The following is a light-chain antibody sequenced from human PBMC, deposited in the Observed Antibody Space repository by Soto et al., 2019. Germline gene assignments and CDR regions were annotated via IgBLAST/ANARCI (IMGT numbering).Light chain of an antibody. Sequence: DIQMTQSPSSLSASVGDRVTITCRASQSISSYLNWYQQKPGKAPKLLIYAASSLQSGVPSRFGGSGSGTDFTLTISSLQPEDFATYYCQRSYSTRWTFGQGTKVEIK. CDR1: QSISSY. CDR2: AAS. J-gene: IGKJ1*01. CDR3: QRSYSTRWT. V-gene: IGKV1-39*01.